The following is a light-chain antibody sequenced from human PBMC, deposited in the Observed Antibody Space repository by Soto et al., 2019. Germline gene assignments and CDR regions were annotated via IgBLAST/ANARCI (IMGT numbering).Light chain of an antibody. J-gene: IGKJ1*01. Sequence: DIQMTQSPSSLSASVGDRVTITCRASQSISNYLNWYQQKPGKAPKLLIYTTSNLQSGVPSRFSGSGSGTDFTLTISSLQPEDFATYYCQQSYRTPWTVGLGTKVDSK. CDR2: TTS. V-gene: IGKV1-39*01. CDR3: QQSYRTPWT. CDR1: QSISNY.